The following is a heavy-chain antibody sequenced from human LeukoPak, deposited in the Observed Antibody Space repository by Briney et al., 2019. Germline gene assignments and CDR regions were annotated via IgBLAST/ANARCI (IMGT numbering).Heavy chain of an antibody. CDR1: GFTFSSYS. Sequence: PGGSLRLSCAASGFTFSSYSMNWVRQAPGKGLEWVSSISSSSSYIYYADSVKGRFTISRDNAKHSLYLQMNSLRAEDAAFYYCARAVWDSSGHFFDYWGQETLVTVSS. CDR3: ARAVWDSSGHFFDY. D-gene: IGHD3-22*01. J-gene: IGHJ4*02. CDR2: ISSSSSYI. V-gene: IGHV3-21*01.